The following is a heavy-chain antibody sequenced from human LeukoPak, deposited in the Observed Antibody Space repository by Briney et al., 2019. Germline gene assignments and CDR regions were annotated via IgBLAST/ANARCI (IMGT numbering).Heavy chain of an antibody. CDR3: ARTRWELLYYMDV. D-gene: IGHD1-26*01. V-gene: IGHV1-69*01. CDR2: IIPIFGTA. J-gene: IGHJ6*03. Sequence: XVKVSCKASGGTFSSYAISWVRQAPGQGLEWMGGIIPIFGTANYAQKFQGRVTITADESTSTAYMELSSLRSEDTAVYYCARTRWELLYYMDVWGKGTTVTVSS. CDR1: GGTFSSYA.